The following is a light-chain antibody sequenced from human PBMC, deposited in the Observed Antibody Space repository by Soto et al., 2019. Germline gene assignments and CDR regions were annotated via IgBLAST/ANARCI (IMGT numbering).Light chain of an antibody. CDR1: QSISSS. Sequence: DIQMTQSPSSLSASVGDSVTITYRASQSISSSLNWYQQKPGKAPRLLIYAASTLQSGVPSGFSGSGSGTDFALTISSLQPENFATYYCQQTFTTPHTFGQGTKLEIK. CDR3: QQTFTTPHT. CDR2: AAS. J-gene: IGKJ2*01. V-gene: IGKV1-39*01.